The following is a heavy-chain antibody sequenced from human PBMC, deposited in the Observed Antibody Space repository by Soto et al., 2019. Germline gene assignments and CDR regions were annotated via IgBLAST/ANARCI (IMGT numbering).Heavy chain of an antibody. CDR1: GGTFSSYA. J-gene: IGHJ6*02. D-gene: IGHD2-2*03. CDR3: ARDLGYCSSTSCYRVPYYYGMDV. Sequence: GASVKVSCKASGGTFSSYAISWVRQAPGQGLEWMGGIIPIFGTANYAQKFQGRVTITADESTSTAYMELSSLRSEDTAVYYCARDLGYCSSTSCYRVPYYYGMDVWGQGTTVTVSS. CDR2: IIPIFGTA. V-gene: IGHV1-69*13.